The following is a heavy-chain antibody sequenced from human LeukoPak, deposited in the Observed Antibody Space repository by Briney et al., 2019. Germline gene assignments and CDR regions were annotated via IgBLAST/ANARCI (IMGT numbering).Heavy chain of an antibody. V-gene: IGHV4-39*07. CDR2: IYYSGST. J-gene: IGHJ6*03. D-gene: IGHD3-22*01. CDR1: GGSISSSSYY. Sequence: PSETLSLTCTVSGGSISSSSYYWGWIRQPPGKGLEWIGSIYYSGSTNCNPSLKSRVTISVDTSKNQFSLKLSSVTAADTAVYYCARSSGYYDSSGYYRNYYYYYMDVWGKGTTVTISS. CDR3: ARSSGYYDSSGYYRNYYYYYMDV.